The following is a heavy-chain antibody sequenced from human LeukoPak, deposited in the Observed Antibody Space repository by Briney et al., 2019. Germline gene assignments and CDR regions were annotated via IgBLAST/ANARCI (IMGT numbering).Heavy chain of an antibody. Sequence: PSETLSLTCTVSGGSITNYYWTWIRQPPGKGLEWIGYIHYSGSTNYNPSLKSRVTISVDTSKNQFSLKLSSVTAADTAVHYCARASVTYYYYYYMDVWGKGTTVTVSS. J-gene: IGHJ6*03. D-gene: IGHD4-11*01. CDR3: ARASVTYYYYYYMDV. CDR1: GGSITNYY. CDR2: IHYSGST. V-gene: IGHV4-59*01.